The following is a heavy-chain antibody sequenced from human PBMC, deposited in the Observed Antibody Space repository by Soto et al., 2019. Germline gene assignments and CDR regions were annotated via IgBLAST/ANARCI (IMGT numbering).Heavy chain of an antibody. CDR1: GFTFTRYS. Sequence: TGGSLRLSCTASGFTFTRYSMNWVRQAPGKGLEWVSSIGSTTNYIYYADSMKGRFTVSRDNAKNSVYLEMNSLSAEDTAVYYCARESEDLTSNFDYWGQGTLVTVSS. J-gene: IGHJ4*02. V-gene: IGHV3-21*01. CDR2: IGSTTNYI. CDR3: ARESEDLTSNFDY.